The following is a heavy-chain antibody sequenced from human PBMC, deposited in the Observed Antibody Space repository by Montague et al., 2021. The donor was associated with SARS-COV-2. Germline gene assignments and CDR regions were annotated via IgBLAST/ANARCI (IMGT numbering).Heavy chain of an antibody. J-gene: IGHJ6*03. CDR2: IYYSGST. CDR1: GGSISCYY. CDR3: ARVPGFWGGYERGTQWGSYRYYYMHV. Sequence: SETLSLTCTASGGSISCYYWSWIRQPPGQGLEWIGYIYYSGSTNYNPSLKSRVTISVDTPKNQFSLKLSSVTAADTAVYYCARVPGFWGGYERGTQWGSYRYYYMHVWGKGTTVTVSS. D-gene: IGHD3-3*01. V-gene: IGHV4-59*01.